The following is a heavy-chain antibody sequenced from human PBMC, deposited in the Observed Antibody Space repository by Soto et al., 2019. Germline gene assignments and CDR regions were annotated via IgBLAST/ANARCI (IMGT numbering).Heavy chain of an antibody. V-gene: IGHV3-9*01. D-gene: IGHD6-6*01. J-gene: IGHJ4*02. Sequence: EVQLVESGGGLVQPGRSLRLSCAASGFTFDDYAMHWVRQAPGKGLEWVSGISWNSGSIGYADSVKGRFTISRDNGKSSLYLQLRSLRADDTALYYCAKDHMWAGDSPSYYFESWGQGTLVTVSS. CDR1: GFTFDDYA. CDR2: ISWNSGSI. CDR3: AKDHMWAGDSPSYYFES.